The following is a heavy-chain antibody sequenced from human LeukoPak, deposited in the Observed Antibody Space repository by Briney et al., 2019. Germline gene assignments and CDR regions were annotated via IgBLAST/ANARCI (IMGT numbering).Heavy chain of an antibody. V-gene: IGHV1-2*02. CDR2: IKPNSGGT. D-gene: IGHD4-17*01. CDR1: GYTFAGYY. J-gene: IGHJ4*02. CDR3: ASAESHDYGET. Sequence: ASVKVSCKASGYTFAGYYVHWVRQAPGQGLEGMGWIKPNSGGTQYAQRFRGRVTMTRDTSITTAYMELTGLRSDDTAVYFCASAESHDYGETWGQGTLVTVSS.